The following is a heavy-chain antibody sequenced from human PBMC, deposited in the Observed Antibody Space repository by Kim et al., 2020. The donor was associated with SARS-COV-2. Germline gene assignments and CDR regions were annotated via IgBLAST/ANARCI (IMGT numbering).Heavy chain of an antibody. Sequence: NPSLKSRVTTSVDTSKNQFSLKLSSVTAADTAVYYCARGYGLLAAADIDYWGQGTLVTVSS. CDR3: ARGYGLLAAADIDY. J-gene: IGHJ4*02. D-gene: IGHD6-13*01. V-gene: IGHV4-39*07.